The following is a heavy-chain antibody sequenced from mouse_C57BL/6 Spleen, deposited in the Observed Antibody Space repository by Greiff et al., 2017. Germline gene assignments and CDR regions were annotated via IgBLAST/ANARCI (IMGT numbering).Heavy chain of an antibody. D-gene: IGHD4-1*01. J-gene: IGHJ4*01. CDR1: GYAFSSSW. Sequence: ESGPELVKPGASVKISCKASGYAFSSSWMNWVKQRPGKGLEWIGRIYPGDGDTNYNGKFKGKATLTADKSSSTAYMQLSSLTSEDSAVYFCAKSRTGTWAMDYWGQGTSVTVSS. CDR3: AKSRTGTWAMDY. V-gene: IGHV1-82*01. CDR2: IYPGDGDT.